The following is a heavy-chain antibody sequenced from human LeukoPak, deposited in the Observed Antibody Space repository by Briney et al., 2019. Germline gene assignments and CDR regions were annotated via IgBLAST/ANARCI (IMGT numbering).Heavy chain of an antibody. Sequence: SETLSLTCTVSDGSISSYYWSWIRQPPGKGLEWIGYIYYSGSTNYNPSLKSRVTISVDTSKNQFSLKLSSVTAADTAVYYCARELEIAVAGRDYFDYWGQGTLVTVSS. D-gene: IGHD6-19*01. CDR3: ARELEIAVAGRDYFDY. CDR2: IYYSGST. V-gene: IGHV4-59*01. J-gene: IGHJ4*02. CDR1: DGSISSYY.